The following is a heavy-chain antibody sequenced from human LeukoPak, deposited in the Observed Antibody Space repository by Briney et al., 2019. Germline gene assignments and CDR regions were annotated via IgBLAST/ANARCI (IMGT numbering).Heavy chain of an antibody. Sequence: SETLSLTCTVSGDSISSYYWIWIRQPAGKGLEYIGRIYASGSSSYNPSLKSRVSMSVDTSQNQFSLRLSSVTAADTAVYYCARDRDTYGYPDYWGQGTLATVSS. V-gene: IGHV4-4*07. D-gene: IGHD5-18*01. J-gene: IGHJ4*02. CDR2: IYASGSS. CDR3: ARDRDTYGYPDY. CDR1: GDSISSYY.